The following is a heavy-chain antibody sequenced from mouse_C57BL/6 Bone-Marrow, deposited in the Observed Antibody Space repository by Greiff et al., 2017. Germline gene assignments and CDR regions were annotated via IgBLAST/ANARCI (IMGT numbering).Heavy chain of an antibody. D-gene: IGHD2-1*01. Sequence: EVQLQQSGPELVKPGASVKISCKASGYTFTDYYMNWVKQSHGKSLEWIGDINPNTGGTSYNQKFKGKATLTVDKSSSTAYMELRSLTSEDSAVYYCARKSGGWYSWCAYWGQGTLVTVSA. J-gene: IGHJ3*01. V-gene: IGHV1-26*01. CDR2: INPNTGGT. CDR3: ARKSGGWYSWCAY. CDR1: GYTFTDYY.